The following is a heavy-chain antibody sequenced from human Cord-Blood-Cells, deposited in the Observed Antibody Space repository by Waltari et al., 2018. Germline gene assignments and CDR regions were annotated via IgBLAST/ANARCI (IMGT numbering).Heavy chain of an antibody. CDR2: IYYSGST. D-gene: IGHD2-2*01. V-gene: IGHV4-59*01. J-gene: IGHJ5*02. CDR3: ASVYCSSTSCYESWFDP. CDR1: GGSISSYY. Sequence: QVQLQESGPGLVKPSETLSLTCTVSGGSISSYYWSWIRQPPGKGLGWIGYIYYSGSTNYNPSLKSRVTISVDTSKNQFSLKLSSVTAADTAVYYCASVYCSSTSCYESWFDPWGQGTLVTVSS.